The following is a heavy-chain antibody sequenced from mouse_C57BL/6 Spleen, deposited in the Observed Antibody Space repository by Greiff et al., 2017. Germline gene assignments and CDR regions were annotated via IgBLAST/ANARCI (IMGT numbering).Heavy chain of an antibody. D-gene: IGHD2-5*01. J-gene: IGHJ4*01. CDR2: INPSTGGT. Sequence: VQLQQSGPELVKPGASVKISCKASGYSFTGYYMNWVKQSPEKSLEWIGEINPSTGGTTYNQKFKAKATLTVDKSSSTAYMQLKSLTSEDSAVYYCARKSNYPYYYAMDYWGQGTSVTVSS. CDR3: ARKSNYPYYYAMDY. CDR1: GYSFTGYY. V-gene: IGHV1-42*01.